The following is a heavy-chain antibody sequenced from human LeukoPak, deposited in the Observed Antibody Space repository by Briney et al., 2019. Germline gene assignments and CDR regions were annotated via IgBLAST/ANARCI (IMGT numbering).Heavy chain of an antibody. CDR2: IFPGGTS. CDR1: GDSITNCY. V-gene: IGHV4-4*07. CDR3: ARGPLTEAHTFQV. D-gene: IGHD1-14*01. Sequence: PSETLSITCTVSGDSITNCYWTWIRQPAGKGLDWIGRIFPGGTSYFNPSLKSRLTLSVDTSKNQISLRLTSVTAADTAVYFCARGPLTEAHTFQVWGRGTVVTVSS. J-gene: IGHJ3*01.